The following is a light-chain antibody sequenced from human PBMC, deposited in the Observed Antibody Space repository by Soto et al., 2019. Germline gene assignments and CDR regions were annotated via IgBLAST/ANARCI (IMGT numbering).Light chain of an antibody. J-gene: IGLJ2*01. V-gene: IGLV2-14*03. Sequence: QSALTQPASVSGSPGQSITISCTGTSSDVGGYNYVSWSKQHPGKAPELMIYAVSSRPSGFSNRFSGSKSGNTTSLTISGLQAEDDAHYYCSSYTDSTTLVFGGGTQLTVL. CDR1: SSDVGGYNY. CDR3: SSYTDSTTLV. CDR2: AVS.